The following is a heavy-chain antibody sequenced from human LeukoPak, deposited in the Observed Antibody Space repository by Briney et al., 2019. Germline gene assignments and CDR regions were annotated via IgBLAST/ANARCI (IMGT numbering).Heavy chain of an antibody. J-gene: IGHJ4*02. CDR1: GGSFSGYY. CDR3: ARRRYYYGSGSGYFDY. D-gene: IGHD3-10*01. Sequence: PSETLSLTCAVYGGSFSGYYWSWIRQPPGKGLEWIGEVNHSGSTNYNPSLKSRVTISVDTSKNQFSLKLSSVTAADTAVYYCARRRYYYGSGSGYFDYWGQGTLVTVSS. CDR2: VNHSGST. V-gene: IGHV4-34*01.